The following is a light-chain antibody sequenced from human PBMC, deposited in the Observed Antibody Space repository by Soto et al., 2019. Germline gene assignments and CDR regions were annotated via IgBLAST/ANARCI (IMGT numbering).Light chain of an antibody. J-gene: IGLJ7*01. CDR1: SSDVGTYNF. V-gene: IGLV2-14*01. CDR3: SSYTDSSTGV. Sequence: QSVLTQPASVSGSPGQSITISCTGTSSDVGTYNFVAWYQQHPGNAPKLIIFEVSNRPSGVSNRFSGSKSGNTASLTISGLQAEDEADYYCSSYTDSSTGVFGGGTQLTVL. CDR2: EVS.